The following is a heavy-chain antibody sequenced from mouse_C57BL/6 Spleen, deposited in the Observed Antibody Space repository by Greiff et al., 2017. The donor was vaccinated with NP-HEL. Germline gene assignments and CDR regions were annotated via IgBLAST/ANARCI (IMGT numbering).Heavy chain of an antibody. J-gene: IGHJ3*01. CDR3: ARGYGSSSAWFAY. Sequence: EVKLMESGGGLVKPGGSLKLSCAASGFTFSDYGMHWVRQAPEKGLEWVAYISSGSSTIYYADTVKGRFTISRDNAKTTLFLQMTSLRSEDTAMYYCARGYGSSSAWFAYWGQGTLVTVSA. CDR1: GFTFSDYG. CDR2: ISSGSSTI. V-gene: IGHV5-17*01. D-gene: IGHD1-1*01.